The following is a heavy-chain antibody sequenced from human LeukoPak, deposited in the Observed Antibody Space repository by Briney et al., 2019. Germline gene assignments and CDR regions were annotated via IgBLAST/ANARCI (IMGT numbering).Heavy chain of an antibody. CDR1: GYTFISYS. CDR3: ARLARYSSSPTSPLYYYYYMDV. CDR2: IDPSGGST. Sequence: ASVKVSCEASGYTFISYSMHWVRQAPGQGFEWMGIIDPSGGSTSYAQKFQGRVTMTRDMSTSTVYMELSSLRSEDTALYYCARLARYSSSPTSPLYYYYYMDVWGKGATVTVSS. J-gene: IGHJ6*03. D-gene: IGHD6-6*01. V-gene: IGHV1-46*01.